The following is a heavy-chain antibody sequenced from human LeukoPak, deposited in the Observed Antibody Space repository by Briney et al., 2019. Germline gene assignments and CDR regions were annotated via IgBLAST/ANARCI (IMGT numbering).Heavy chain of an antibody. CDR1: GHTFTGYY. CDR2: INPNSGGT. J-gene: IGHJ6*03. D-gene: IGHD3-10*01. Sequence: VASVKVSCKASGHTFTGYYMHWVRQAPGQGLEWMGWINPNSGGTNYAQKFQGRVTMTRDTSISTAYMELSRLRSDDTAVYYCARSGRGGYYYMDVWGKGTTVTISS. CDR3: ARSGRGGYYYMDV. V-gene: IGHV1-2*02.